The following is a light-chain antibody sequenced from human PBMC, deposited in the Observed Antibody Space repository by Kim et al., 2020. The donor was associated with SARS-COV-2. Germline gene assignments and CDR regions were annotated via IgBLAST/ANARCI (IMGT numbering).Light chain of an antibody. CDR2: GAS. CDR1: QSVSSN. CDR3: QQYNNWLWT. J-gene: IGKJ1*01. Sequence: GSPGERVTLSCRASQSVSSNLAWYQQKPGQAPRLLIYGASTRATDVPARLSGSGSGTEFTLTISSLQSEDFAVYYCQQYNNWLWTFGQGTKVDIK. V-gene: IGKV3-15*01.